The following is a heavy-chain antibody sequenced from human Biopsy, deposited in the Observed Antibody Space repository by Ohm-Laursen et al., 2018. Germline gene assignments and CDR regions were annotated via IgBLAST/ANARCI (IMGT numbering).Heavy chain of an antibody. V-gene: IGHV1-69*13. D-gene: IGHD1-26*01. CDR2: IIPMFGTA. CDR3: ARGPHSGSHSCFDY. Sequence: SVKVSCKASGGTFINYAISWVRQAPGQGLEWMGGIIPMFGTANYAQMFQGRVTISADESTSTSDMELSSLTTEDTAIYYCARGPHSGSHSCFDYWGRGTLVTVSS. J-gene: IGHJ4*02. CDR1: GGTFINYA.